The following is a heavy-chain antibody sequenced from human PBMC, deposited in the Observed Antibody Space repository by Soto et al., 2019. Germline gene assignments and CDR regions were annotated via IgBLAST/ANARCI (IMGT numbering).Heavy chain of an antibody. CDR2: IYSGGST. V-gene: IGHV3-53*04. D-gene: IGHD3-10*01. CDR3: ARERVITMVRGVIYYYYGMDV. J-gene: IGHJ6*02. CDR1: GFTVSSNY. Sequence: PGGSLRLSCAASGFTVSSNYMSWVRQAPGKGLEWVSVIYSGGSTYYADSVKGRFTISRHNSKNTLYLQMNSLRAEDTAVYYCARERVITMVRGVIYYYYGMDVWGQGTTVTVYS.